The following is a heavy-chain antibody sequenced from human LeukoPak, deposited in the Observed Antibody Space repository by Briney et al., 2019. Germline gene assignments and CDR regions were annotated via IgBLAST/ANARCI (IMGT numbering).Heavy chain of an antibody. CDR3: AVHHSSSWTNWFDP. J-gene: IGHJ5*02. D-gene: IGHD6-13*01. CDR2: ISSSSSYI. V-gene: IGHV3-21*06. CDR1: GFTFSSYN. Sequence: GGSLRLSCVASGFTFSSYNMNWVRQAPGKGLEWVSSISSSSSYIYYADSVKGRFTISRDNAKNSLYLEMNSLRAEDTAVYYCAVHHSSSWTNWFDPWGQGTLVTVSS.